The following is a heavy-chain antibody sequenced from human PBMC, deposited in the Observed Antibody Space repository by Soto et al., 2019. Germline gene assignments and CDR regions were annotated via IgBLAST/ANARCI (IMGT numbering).Heavy chain of an antibody. CDR2: INEDGSKN. V-gene: IGHV3-7*01. D-gene: IGHD5-12*01. CDR1: GFTFGTYW. Sequence: EVHLVESGGGLVQPGGSLRLSCAASGFTFGTYWMSWVRQAPGKGLEWVANINEDGSKNYYVDSERGRFTISRDNAQKSLYLHMSSLRAEDTAVYYCARSGDVATVTDYWGQGTLVTVSS. CDR3: ARSGDVATVTDY. J-gene: IGHJ4*02.